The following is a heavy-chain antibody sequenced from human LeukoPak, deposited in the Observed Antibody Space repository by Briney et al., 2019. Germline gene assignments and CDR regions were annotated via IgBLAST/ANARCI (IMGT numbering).Heavy chain of an antibody. CDR1: GFSVSSDY. CDR3: TTSQHSYGDDAY. V-gene: IGHV3-15*01. J-gene: IGHJ4*02. CDR2: TKSKTDGGTT. D-gene: IGHD5-18*01. Sequence: PGGSLRLSCVGSGFSVSSDYMSWVRQAPGKGLEWVGRTKSKTDGGTTDYAAPVKGRFTISRDDSKNTLYLQMNSLKTEDTAVYYCTTSQHSYGDDAYWGQGTLVTVSS.